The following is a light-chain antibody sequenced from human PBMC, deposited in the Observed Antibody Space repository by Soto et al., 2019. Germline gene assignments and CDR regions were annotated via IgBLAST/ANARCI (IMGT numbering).Light chain of an antibody. V-gene: IGLV2-14*01. CDR3: SSYTNTAALAV. CDR1: NSDIGRYNY. CDR2: EVS. J-gene: IGLJ3*02. Sequence: QSALTQPASVSGSPGQSITISCAGTNSDIGRYNYVSWYQQHPGEAPKLLIYEVSNRPSGISQRFSGSKSGNTASLTISGLQAEDEGDYYCSSYTNTAALAVFGEGTKLTVL.